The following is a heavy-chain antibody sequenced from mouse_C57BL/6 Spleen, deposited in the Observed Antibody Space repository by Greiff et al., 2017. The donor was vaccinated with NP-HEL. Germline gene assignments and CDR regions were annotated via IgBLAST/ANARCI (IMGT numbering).Heavy chain of an antibody. D-gene: IGHD4-1*01. J-gene: IGHJ4*01. CDR3: TRWGPGTKDAMDY. V-gene: IGHV1-5*01. CDR2: IYPGNSDT. CDR1: GYTFTSYW. Sequence: EVQLQQSGTVLARPGASVKMSCKTSGYTFTSYWMHWVTQRPGPGLEWIGAIYPGNSDTSYNQKFKGKAKLTAVTSASTAYMELSSLTNEDSAVYYCTRWGPGTKDAMDYWGQGTSVTVSS.